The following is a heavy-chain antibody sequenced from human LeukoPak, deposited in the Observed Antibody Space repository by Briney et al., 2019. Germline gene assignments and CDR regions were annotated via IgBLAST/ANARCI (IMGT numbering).Heavy chain of an antibody. CDR1: GGSFSGYY. J-gene: IGHJ4*02. V-gene: IGHV4-34*01. CDR3: ARGDDSIVGFDY. Sequence: SETLSLTCAVYGGSFSGYYWSWIRQPPGKGLEWIGEINHSGSTNYNPSLKSRVTISVDTSKNQFSLKLSSVTAADTAVYHCARGDDSIVGFDYWGQGTLVTVSS. D-gene: IGHD2-15*01. CDR2: INHSGST.